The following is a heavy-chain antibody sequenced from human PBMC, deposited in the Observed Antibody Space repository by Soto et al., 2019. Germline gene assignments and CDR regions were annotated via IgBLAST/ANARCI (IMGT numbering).Heavy chain of an antibody. CDR3: AKTRPETTVTSPGNYFYY. CDR2: ITVSGGTK. CDR1: GFTFSSFE. V-gene: IGHV3-23*01. Sequence: EVQLLESWGGLVQPGGSLRLSCAASGFTFSSFELNWVLQAPGKGLEWVLAITVSGGTKYYADPVKGRFTISRDNSKNTLWLQTDSLRAEDTALYYCAKTRPETTVTSPGNYFYYWGRGTLVTAAS. J-gene: IGHJ4*02. D-gene: IGHD4-17*01.